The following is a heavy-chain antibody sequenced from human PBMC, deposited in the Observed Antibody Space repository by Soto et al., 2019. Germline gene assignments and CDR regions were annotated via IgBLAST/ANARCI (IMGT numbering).Heavy chain of an antibody. V-gene: IGHV3-33*01. Sequence: PGGSLRLSCAASGFTFSRYGMHWVRQAPGKGLEWVAVIWYDGSNKYYADSVKGRFTISRDNSKNTLYLQMNSLRAEDTAVYYCAREEQWLVQGDAFDIWGQGTMVTVSS. CDR2: IWYDGSNK. CDR1: GFTFSRYG. J-gene: IGHJ3*02. CDR3: AREEQWLVQGDAFDI. D-gene: IGHD6-19*01.